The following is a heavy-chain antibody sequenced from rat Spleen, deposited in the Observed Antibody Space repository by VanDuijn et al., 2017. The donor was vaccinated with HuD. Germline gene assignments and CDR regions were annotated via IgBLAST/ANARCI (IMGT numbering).Heavy chain of an antibody. CDR1: GFTFNNYA. D-gene: IGHD1-11*01. CDR3: VRDKTNYGYWYFDF. J-gene: IGHJ1*01. CDR2: ISPSGGST. V-gene: IGHV5-19*01. Sequence: EVQLVESGGDLVQPGRSLKLSCAASGFTFNNYAMHWIRQAPTKGLEWVASISPSGGSTSYRDSVKGRFIISRDNAKSTLYLQMDSLRSEDTATYYCVRDKTNYGYWYFDFWGPGTMVTVSS.